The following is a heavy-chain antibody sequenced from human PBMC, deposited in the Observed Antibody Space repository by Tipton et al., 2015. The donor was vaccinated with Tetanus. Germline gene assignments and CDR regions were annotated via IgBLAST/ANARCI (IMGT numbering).Heavy chain of an antibody. D-gene: IGHD1-14*01. CDR2: IYYSGST. Sequence: TLSLTCTVSGGSLSMGTYYWGWIRQPPGKGLEWIGNIYYSGSTDYNPSLKSRVAISVDTSKNQFSLKLSSVTAADTAVYYCARGTGDYWGQGTLVTVSS. J-gene: IGHJ4*02. CDR1: GGSLSMGTYY. V-gene: IGHV4-39*07. CDR3: ARGTGDY.